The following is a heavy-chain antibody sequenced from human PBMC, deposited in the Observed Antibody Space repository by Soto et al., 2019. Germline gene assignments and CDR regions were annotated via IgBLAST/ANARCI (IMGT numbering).Heavy chain of an antibody. CDR2: VYYSGST. V-gene: IGHV4-39*01. J-gene: IGHJ5*01. CDR3: ARQPPFYGSGNYRNWFDS. D-gene: IGHD3-10*01. CDR1: GGSISSSSYY. Sequence: QMQLQESGPGLVKPSETLSLTCIVSGGSISSSSYYWGWIRQPPGKGLEWIGSVYYSGSTYYNPSLKSRVTTPVDTSKNQVSLKRTSVTAADTAVYYCARQPPFYGSGNYRNWFDSWGQGTLVTVSS.